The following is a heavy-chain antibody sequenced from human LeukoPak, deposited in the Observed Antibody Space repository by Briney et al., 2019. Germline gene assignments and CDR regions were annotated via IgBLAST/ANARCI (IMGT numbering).Heavy chain of an antibody. Sequence: PGGSLRLSCAASGFTFSIYAMSWVRQGPGKGLEWVSSISSGGGLTFYADSVKGRFTISRDNSKNTLYLQMNSLRAEDTAVYYCAKDRPNYYHDNGHYYRRGGDCWGQGTLVTVSS. CDR1: GFTFSIYA. J-gene: IGHJ4*02. CDR2: ISSGGGLT. V-gene: IGHV3-23*01. CDR3: AKDRPNYYHDNGHYYRRGGDC. D-gene: IGHD3-22*01.